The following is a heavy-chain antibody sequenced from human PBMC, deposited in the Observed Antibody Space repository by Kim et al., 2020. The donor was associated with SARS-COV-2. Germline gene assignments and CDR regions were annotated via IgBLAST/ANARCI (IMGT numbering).Heavy chain of an antibody. CDR3: ARVRWEWYYYDSSGSHDAFDI. D-gene: IGHD3-22*01. V-gene: IGHV4-59*01. CDR2: IYYSGST. CDR1: GGSISSYY. J-gene: IGHJ3*02. Sequence: SETLSLTCTVSGGSISSYYWSWIRQPPGKGLEWIGYIYYSGSTNYNPSLKSRVTISVDTSKNQFSLKLSSVTAADTAVYYCARVRWEWYYYDSSGSHDAFDIWGQGTMVTVSS.